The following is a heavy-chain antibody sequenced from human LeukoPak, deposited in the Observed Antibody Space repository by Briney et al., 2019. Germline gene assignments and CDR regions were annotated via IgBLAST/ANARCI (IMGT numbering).Heavy chain of an antibody. V-gene: IGHV3-23*01. J-gene: IGHJ4*02. CDR2: MSGIGGST. D-gene: IGHD2-15*01. CDR3: AKDPALRVAVVVVAAKREGY. Sequence: PGGSLRLSCAASGFTFSSYAMSWVRQAPGKGLEWVSAMSGIGGSTYYADSVKGRFTISRDNSKNTLYLQMNSLRAEDTAVYYCAKDPALRVAVVVVAAKREGYWGQGTLVTVSS. CDR1: GFTFSSYA.